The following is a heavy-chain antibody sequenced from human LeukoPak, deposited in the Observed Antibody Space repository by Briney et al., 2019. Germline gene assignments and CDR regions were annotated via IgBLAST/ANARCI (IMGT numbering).Heavy chain of an antibody. V-gene: IGHV3-48*02. J-gene: IGHJ5*02. CDR3: ARVNNYGADP. Sequence: GGSLRLSCAASGFTFGAYWMTWVRQAPGKGLEWVSYISFGSSSIHYADSVKGRFTISRDNAKNSVYLQMNSLRDEDTAVYYCARVNNYGADPWGQGTLVTVSS. D-gene: IGHD4-17*01. CDR1: GFTFGAYW. CDR2: ISFGSSSI.